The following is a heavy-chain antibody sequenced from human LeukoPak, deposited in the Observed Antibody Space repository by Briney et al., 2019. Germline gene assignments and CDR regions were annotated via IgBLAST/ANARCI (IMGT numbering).Heavy chain of an antibody. D-gene: IGHD5-12*01. CDR1: GLTFSSYW. V-gene: IGHV3-7*01. CDR3: ARGSGYDYADY. J-gene: IGHJ4*02. CDR2: IKQDGSEK. Sequence: GGSLRLSCAASGLTFSSYWMSWVRQAPGKGLEWVANIKQDGSEKYYVDSVKGRFTISRDNAKNSLYLQMNSLRAEDTAVYYCARGSGYDYADYWGQGTLVTVSS.